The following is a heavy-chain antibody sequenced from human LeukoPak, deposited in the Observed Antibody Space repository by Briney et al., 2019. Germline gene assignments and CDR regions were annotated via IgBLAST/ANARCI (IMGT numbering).Heavy chain of an antibody. CDR3: AKAAIDCSSTSCYPTVFDY. Sequence: GGSLRLSCAASGFTFSSYAMSWVRQAPGKGLEWVSAISGSGGSTYYADSVKGRFTISRDNSKNTLYLQMNSPRAEDTAVYYCAKAAIDCSSTSCYPTVFDYWGQGTLVTVSS. CDR2: ISGSGGST. V-gene: IGHV3-23*01. CDR1: GFTFSSYA. J-gene: IGHJ4*02. D-gene: IGHD2-2*01.